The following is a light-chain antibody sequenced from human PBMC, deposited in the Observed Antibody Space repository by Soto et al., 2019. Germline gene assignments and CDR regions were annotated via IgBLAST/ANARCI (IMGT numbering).Light chain of an antibody. Sequence: EIVLTQSAATLSLSPGERATLSCRASQSVGSNLAWYQQKPGQAPRLLIYDASNRATGIPARFSGSGSGTDFTLTISSLEPEDFALYYCQQRSNWPPLTFGGGTKVDIK. V-gene: IGKV3-11*01. CDR1: QSVGSN. J-gene: IGKJ4*01. CDR2: DAS. CDR3: QQRSNWPPLT.